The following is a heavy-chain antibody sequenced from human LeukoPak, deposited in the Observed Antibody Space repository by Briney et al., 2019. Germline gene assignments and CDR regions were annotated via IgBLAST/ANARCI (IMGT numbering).Heavy chain of an antibody. V-gene: IGHV3-30*18. Sequence: GGSLRLSCAASGFTFSSYGMHWVRQAPGKGLEWVAVISYDGSNKYYADSVKGRFTISRDNSKSTLYLQMNSLRAEDTAVYYCAKGHPPLNDYGDYFDYWGQGTLVTVSS. J-gene: IGHJ4*02. CDR2: ISYDGSNK. CDR3: AKGHPPLNDYGDYFDY. CDR1: GFTFSSYG. D-gene: IGHD4-17*01.